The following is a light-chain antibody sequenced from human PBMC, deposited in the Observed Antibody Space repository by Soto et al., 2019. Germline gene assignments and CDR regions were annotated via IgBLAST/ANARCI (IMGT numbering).Light chain of an antibody. CDR1: SGSVSPSHY. V-gene: IGLV8-61*01. Sequence: QTVVTQERSFSVSPGGTVTLTCGLSSGSVSPSHYPSWYQQTPGQAPRTLIYSTNTRSSGVPDRFSGSILGNKAALTITGAQADDESDYYCVLYMGSGIGVFGGGTKLTVL. CDR3: VLYMGSGIGV. CDR2: STN. J-gene: IGLJ3*02.